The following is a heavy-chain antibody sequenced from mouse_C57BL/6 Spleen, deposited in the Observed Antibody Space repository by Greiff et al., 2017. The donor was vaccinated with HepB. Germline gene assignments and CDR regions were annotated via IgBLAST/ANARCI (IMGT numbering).Heavy chain of an antibody. CDR2: IYPRSGNT. CDR1: GYTFTSYG. Sequence: VQLQQSGAELARPGASVKLSCKASGYTFTSYGISWVKQRTGQGLEWIGEIYPRSGNTYYNEKFKGKATLTADKSSSTAYMELRSLTSEDSAVYFCARHYDGYYYAMDYWGQGTSVTVSS. V-gene: IGHV1-81*01. CDR3: ARHYDGYYYAMDY. D-gene: IGHD2-3*01. J-gene: IGHJ4*01.